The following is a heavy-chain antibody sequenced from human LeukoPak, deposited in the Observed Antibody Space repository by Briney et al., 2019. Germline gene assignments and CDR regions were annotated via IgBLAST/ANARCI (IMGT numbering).Heavy chain of an antibody. D-gene: IGHD5/OR15-5a*01. CDR2: ISAYTGNT. CDR1: GYTFTSYG. V-gene: IGHV1-18*01. CDR3: AREVSTLFDY. Sequence: ASVKVSCKASGYTFTSYGISWVRQAPGEGLEWMGWISAYTGNTNYAQKLQGRVTMTTDTSTSTAYMGLRSLRSDDTAVYYCAREVSTLFDYWGQGTLVTVSS. J-gene: IGHJ4*02.